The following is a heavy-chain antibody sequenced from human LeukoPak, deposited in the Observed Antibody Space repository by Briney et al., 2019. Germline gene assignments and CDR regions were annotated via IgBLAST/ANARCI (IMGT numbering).Heavy chain of an antibody. CDR1: GGSISSSSYY. D-gene: IGHD3-10*01. Sequence: SETLSLTCTVSGGSISSSSYYWGWIRQPPGKGLEWIGSIYYSGSTYYNPSLKSRVTISVDTSKNQFSLKLSSVTAADTAVYYCARLGYYGSGSLVDYFDYWGQGTLVTVSS. J-gene: IGHJ4*02. CDR3: ARLGYYGSGSLVDYFDY. V-gene: IGHV4-39*01. CDR2: IYYSGST.